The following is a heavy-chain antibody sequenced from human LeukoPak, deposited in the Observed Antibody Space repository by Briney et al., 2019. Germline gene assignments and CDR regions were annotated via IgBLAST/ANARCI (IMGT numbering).Heavy chain of an antibody. J-gene: IGHJ4*02. V-gene: IGHV3-66*04. Sequence: GSLRLFCASSGFTRNSQHLKWVPPAPRKGLGVVSVNFNGGNTYYADSVKGRFTISRDTSKNTLYLQMNSLRAEDTAVYYCAKPLEHYYGSGSYPTFDYWGQGTLVTVSS. D-gene: IGHD3-10*01. CDR1: GFTRNSQH. CDR2: NFNGGNT. CDR3: AKPLEHYYGSGSYPTFDY.